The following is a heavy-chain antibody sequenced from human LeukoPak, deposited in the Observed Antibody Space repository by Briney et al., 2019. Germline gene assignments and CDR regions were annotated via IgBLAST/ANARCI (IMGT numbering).Heavy chain of an antibody. CDR2: INTDGSST. V-gene: IGHV3-74*01. CDR3: AKGLRGYSYGY. D-gene: IGHD5-18*01. Sequence: GGSLRLSCAASGFTFSSYWMHWVRQAPGKGLVWVSRINTDGSSTSYADSVKGRFTISRDNSKNTLYLQMNSLRAEDTAVYYCAKGLRGYSYGYWGQGTLVTVSS. J-gene: IGHJ4*02. CDR1: GFTFSSYW.